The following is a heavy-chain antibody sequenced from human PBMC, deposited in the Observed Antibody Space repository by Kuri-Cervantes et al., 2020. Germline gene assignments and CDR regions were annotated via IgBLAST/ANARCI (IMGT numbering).Heavy chain of an antibody. CDR1: GFTFSSYW. Sequence: ESLKISCAASGFTFSSYWMSWVRQAPGKGLEWIGEINHSGSTNYNPSLKSRVTISVDTSKNQFSLKLSSVTAADTAVYYCARTDIVVVGYYYYGMDVWGQGTTVTVSS. V-gene: IGHV4-34*01. D-gene: IGHD2-2*01. J-gene: IGHJ6*02. CDR2: INHSGST. CDR3: ARTDIVVVGYYYYGMDV.